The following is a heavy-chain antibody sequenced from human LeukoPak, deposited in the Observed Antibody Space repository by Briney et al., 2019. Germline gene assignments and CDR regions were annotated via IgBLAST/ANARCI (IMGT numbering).Heavy chain of an antibody. CDR3: ASACITMIVAPVCLGY. Sequence: PGGSLRLSCAASGFTFSTYWMSWLRQAPGKGLEWVAVISYDGSNKYYADSVKGRFTISRDNSKNTLYLQMNSLRAEDTAVYYCASACITMIVAPVCLGYWGQGTLVTVSS. CDR1: GFTFSTYW. D-gene: IGHD3-22*01. V-gene: IGHV3-30-3*01. CDR2: ISYDGSNK. J-gene: IGHJ4*02.